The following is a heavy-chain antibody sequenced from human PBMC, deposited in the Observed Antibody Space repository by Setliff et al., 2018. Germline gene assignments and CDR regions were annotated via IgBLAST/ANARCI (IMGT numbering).Heavy chain of an antibody. CDR1: GYTFISYG. CDR2: IIPIFGTA. D-gene: IGHD4-17*01. V-gene: IGHV1-69*13. CDR3: VRDLIDPDYGDYLSFYYYGMDV. Sequence: SVKVSCKASGYTFISYGISWVRQAPGQGLEWMGGIIPIFGTANYAQKFQGRVTITADESTSTAYMELSSLRSEDTAVYYCVRDLIDPDYGDYLSFYYYGMDVWGQGTTVTVSS. J-gene: IGHJ6*02.